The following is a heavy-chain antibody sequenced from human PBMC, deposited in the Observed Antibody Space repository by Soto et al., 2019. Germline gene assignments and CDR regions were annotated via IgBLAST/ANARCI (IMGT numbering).Heavy chain of an antibody. CDR2: IFYSGNT. CDR3: MRPGIESLQSIEY. Sequence: KASETLSLTCTVSGASFPSSSYYWGWVRQPPGKGLEWIGNIFYSGNTHYNPSLKSRVTMSVATSKNQLSLKPSSVTAADTAAYYCMRPGIESLQSIEYWGQGTQVTVSS. J-gene: IGHJ4*02. CDR1: GASFPSSSYY. D-gene: IGHD6-13*01. V-gene: IGHV4-39*01.